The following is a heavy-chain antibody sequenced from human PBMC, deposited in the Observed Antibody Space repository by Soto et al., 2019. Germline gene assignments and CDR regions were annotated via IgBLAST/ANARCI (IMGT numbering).Heavy chain of an antibody. CDR2: ISYDENNK. D-gene: IGHD2-2*01. J-gene: IGHJ4*02. V-gene: IGHV3-30*18. CDR3: AKGPDIVVGPASLSYFDY. Sequence: ESGGGVVQPGRSLRLSCAASGFSFSSYGMHWVRQAPGKGLEWVAVISYDENNKYYPDSVKGRFTISRDNSKKTLYLQMNSLRAEDTAVYYCAKGPDIVVGPASLSYFDYWGQGTLVTVSS. CDR1: GFSFSSYG.